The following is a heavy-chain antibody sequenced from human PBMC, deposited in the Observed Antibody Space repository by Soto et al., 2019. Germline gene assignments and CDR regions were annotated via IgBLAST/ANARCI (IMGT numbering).Heavy chain of an antibody. J-gene: IGHJ4*02. V-gene: IGHV1-3*01. CDR2: INAGNGNT. D-gene: IGHD6-19*01. Sequence: QVQLVQSGAEVKKPGASVKVSCKSSGYPFTSYAMHWVRQAPGQRLEWMGWINAGNGNTKYSQKFQGRVTITRDTSASTAYMELSSLRSEDTAVYYCARDWGYSSGWIDYWGQGTLVTVSS. CDR1: GYPFTSYA. CDR3: ARDWGYSSGWIDY.